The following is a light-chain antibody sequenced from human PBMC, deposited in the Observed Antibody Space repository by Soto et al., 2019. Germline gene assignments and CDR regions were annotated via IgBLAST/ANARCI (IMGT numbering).Light chain of an antibody. CDR3: KQYSSYSWT. CDR1: QSISSW. V-gene: IGKV1-5*03. J-gene: IGKJ1*01. CDR2: QAS. Sequence: DLQMTQSPSALSASVGDRVTLTCRASQSISSWLAWYQQKPGKVPKLLIYQASNLDTGVPSRFSGSGSGTDFTLTISSLQPDDFATYYCKQYSSYSWTFGQGTKVEMK.